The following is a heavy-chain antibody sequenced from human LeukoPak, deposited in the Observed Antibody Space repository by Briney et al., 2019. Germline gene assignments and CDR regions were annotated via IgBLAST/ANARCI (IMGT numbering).Heavy chain of an antibody. CDR2: ISYDGSNK. Sequence: PGGSLRLSCAASGFTFSSYAMHWVRQAPGKGLEWVAVISYDGSNKYYADSVKGRFTISRDNSKNTLYLQMNSLRAEDTAVYYCARNGIYGSGSYYNDAFDIWGQGTMVTVSS. D-gene: IGHD3-10*01. CDR1: GFTFSSYA. V-gene: IGHV3-30-3*01. CDR3: ARNGIYGSGSYYNDAFDI. J-gene: IGHJ3*02.